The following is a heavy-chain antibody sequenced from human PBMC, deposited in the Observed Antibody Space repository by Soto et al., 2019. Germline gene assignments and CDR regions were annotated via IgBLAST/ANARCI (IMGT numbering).Heavy chain of an antibody. CDR3: ARVRERWLQPEAFDI. Sequence: QFQLVQSGAEVKKPGASVKVSCKASGYNFTRFGISWVRQAPGHGLEWMGWMGAYNGDTNYAQNFQGRVTMATDTSTSTGYMELRSLRSDVTAVYYCARVRERWLQPEAFDIWGQGTMVTVSS. V-gene: IGHV1-18*01. D-gene: IGHD5-12*01. J-gene: IGHJ3*02. CDR1: GYNFTRFG. CDR2: MGAYNGDT.